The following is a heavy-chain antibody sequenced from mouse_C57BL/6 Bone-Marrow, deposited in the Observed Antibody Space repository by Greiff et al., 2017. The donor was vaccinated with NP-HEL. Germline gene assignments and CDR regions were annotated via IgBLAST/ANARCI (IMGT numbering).Heavy chain of an antibody. CDR2: ISHGGGST. V-gene: IGHV5-12*01. CDR1: GFTFSDYY. CDR3: ARHPFPFAY. Sequence: EVKLVEPGGGLVQPGGSLKLSCAASGFTFSDYYMYWVRQTPEKRLEWVAYISHGGGSTYYTQTVKGRFTITRDNAKNTLYLQMSRLKSEDTAMYYCARHPFPFAYWGQGTLVTVSA. J-gene: IGHJ3*01.